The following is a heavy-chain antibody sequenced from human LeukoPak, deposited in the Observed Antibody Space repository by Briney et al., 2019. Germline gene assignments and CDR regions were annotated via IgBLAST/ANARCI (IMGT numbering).Heavy chain of an antibody. CDR1: GFTFNIYD. V-gene: IGHV3-30*18. Sequence: GGSLRLSCAASGFTFNIYDMHWVRQAPGKGLEWVAIISYDGSKKYYADSVKGRFTISRDNSKNTLYLQMNSLRAEDTAVYYCAKDLIGYNSSWPACWGQGTLVTVSS. D-gene: IGHD3-22*01. CDR3: AKDLIGYNSSWPAC. CDR2: ISYDGSKK. J-gene: IGHJ4*02.